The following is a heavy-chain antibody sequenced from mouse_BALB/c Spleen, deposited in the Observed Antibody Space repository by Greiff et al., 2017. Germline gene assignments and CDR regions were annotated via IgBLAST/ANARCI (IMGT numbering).Heavy chain of an antibody. D-gene: IGHD2-1*01. CDR1: GFTFSSFG. CDR2: ISSGSSTI. CDR3: ARSGIYYGNYVAMDY. Sequence: DVKLVESGGGLVQPGGSRKLSCAASGFTFSSFGMHWVRQAPEKGLEWVAYISSGSSTIYYADTVKGRFTISRDNPKNTLFLQMTSLRSEDTAMYYCARSGIYYGNYVAMDYWGQGTSVTVSS. V-gene: IGHV5-17*02. J-gene: IGHJ4*01.